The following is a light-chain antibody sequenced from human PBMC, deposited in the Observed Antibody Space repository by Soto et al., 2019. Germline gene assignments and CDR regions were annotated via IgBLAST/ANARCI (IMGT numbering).Light chain of an antibody. J-gene: IGKJ4*01. Sequence: DIQMTQSPSTLSASVGDRVTITCRASQSISSWLAWYRQKPGKAPKLLIYDASSLESGVPSRFSGSGSGTEFTLTISSLQPDDFATYYCQQYNSPVLTFGGGTKVDIK. CDR2: DAS. CDR1: QSISSW. CDR3: QQYNSPVLT. V-gene: IGKV1-5*01.